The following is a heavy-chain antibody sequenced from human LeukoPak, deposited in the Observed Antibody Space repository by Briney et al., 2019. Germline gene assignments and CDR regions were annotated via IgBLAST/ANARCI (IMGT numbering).Heavy chain of an antibody. CDR3: VRDNDTWAFDI. CDR2: ISSRSSTI. D-gene: IGHD1-1*01. Sequence: GSLRLSCAASGSTFSSYSMHWARRAPGKGLEGVSYISSRSSTIYYAYSVKGRFTISRDNTKSTLYLQMNTLRAENTAVYYCVRDNDTWAFDIWGQKTKVTVSS. J-gene: IGHJ3*02. CDR1: GSTFSSYS. V-gene: IGHV3-48*04.